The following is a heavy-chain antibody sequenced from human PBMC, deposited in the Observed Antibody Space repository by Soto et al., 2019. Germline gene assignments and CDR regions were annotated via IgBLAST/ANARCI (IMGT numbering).Heavy chain of an antibody. CDR2: IIPIFGTA. D-gene: IGHD3-3*01. CDR1: GGTFSSYA. V-gene: IGHV1-69*06. Sequence: SVKVSCKASGGTFSSYAISWVRQAPGQGLEWMGGIIPIFGTANYAQKFQGRVTITADKSTSTAYMELSSLRSEDTAVYYCARLRIFGVVATYYYYGMDVWGQGTTVTVSS. J-gene: IGHJ6*02. CDR3: ARLRIFGVVATYYYYGMDV.